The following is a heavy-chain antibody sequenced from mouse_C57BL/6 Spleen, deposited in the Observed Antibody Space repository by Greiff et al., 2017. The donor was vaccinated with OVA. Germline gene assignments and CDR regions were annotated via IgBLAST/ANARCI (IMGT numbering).Heavy chain of an antibody. V-gene: IGHV5-17*01. J-gene: IGHJ4*01. CDR1: GFTFSDYG. CDR2: ISSGSSTI. CDR3: ARPGNYYAMDY. Sequence: EVKLQESGGGLVKPGGSLKLSCAASGFTFSDYGMHWVRQAPEKGLEWVAYISSGSSTIYYADTVTGRFTISRDNAKNTLFLQMTSLRSEDTAMYYCARPGNYYAMDYWGQGTSVTVSS.